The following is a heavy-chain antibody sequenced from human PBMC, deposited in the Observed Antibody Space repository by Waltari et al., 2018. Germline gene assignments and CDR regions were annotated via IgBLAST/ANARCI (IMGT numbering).Heavy chain of an antibody. Sequence: QVQLQQRGTGLLKTSRTLSLTCGVSGGSFSDYCWTWIRQVPGKGLEWIGEIVHSGSTSYTPSLRGRITISLDTSKNQFSLRLNSVTAADTAVYYCARGRRESVWVGELLYYHYYGMDVWGQGTTVSVSS. V-gene: IGHV4-34*02. D-gene: IGHD3-10*01. CDR1: GGSFSDYC. CDR3: ARGRRESVWVGELLYYHYYGMDV. J-gene: IGHJ6*02. CDR2: IVHSGST.